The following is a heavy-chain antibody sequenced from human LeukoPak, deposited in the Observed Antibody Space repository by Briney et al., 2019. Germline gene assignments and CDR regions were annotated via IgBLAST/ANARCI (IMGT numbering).Heavy chain of an antibody. CDR1: GFTFSSYW. CDR3: ARGPYCSSTSCYIGYYYYYGMDV. V-gene: IGHV3-7*01. CDR2: IKQEGSEK. Sequence: GGSLRLPCAASGFTFSSYWMSWVRQAPGKGLEWVANIKQEGSEKYYVDSVKGRFTISRDNAKNSLYLQMNSLRAEDTAVYYCARGPYCSSTSCYIGYYYYYGMDVWGQGTTVTVSS. D-gene: IGHD2-2*01. J-gene: IGHJ6*02.